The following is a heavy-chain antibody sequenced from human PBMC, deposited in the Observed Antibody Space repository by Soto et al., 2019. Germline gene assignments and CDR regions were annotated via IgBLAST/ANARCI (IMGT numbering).Heavy chain of an antibody. D-gene: IGHD2-21*02. CDR2: IYYSGRT. CDR1: GESISSSSYY. Sequence: SETLSLTCIVSGESISSSSYYWGWIRQPPGKGLEWIGSIYYSGRTYYNPSFKSRVTISIDTSKNQFSLKLSSVTATDTAVYYCASQRTTVVTQAYFDHLGQGALVTVSS. J-gene: IGHJ4*02. CDR3: ASQRTTVVTQAYFDH. V-gene: IGHV4-39*01.